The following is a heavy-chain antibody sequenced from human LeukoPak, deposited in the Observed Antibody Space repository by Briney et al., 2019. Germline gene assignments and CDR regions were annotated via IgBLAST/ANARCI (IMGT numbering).Heavy chain of an antibody. J-gene: IGHJ4*02. Sequence: GGSLRLSCAASGFTFSSYAMSWVRPAPGKGLEWVSAISGSGGSTYYADSVKGRFTISRDNSKNTLYLQMNSLRAEDTAVYYCAKDKYSSSWFFAPFDYWGQGTLVTVSS. CDR1: GFTFSSYA. D-gene: IGHD6-13*01. V-gene: IGHV3-23*01. CDR3: AKDKYSSSWFFAPFDY. CDR2: ISGSGGST.